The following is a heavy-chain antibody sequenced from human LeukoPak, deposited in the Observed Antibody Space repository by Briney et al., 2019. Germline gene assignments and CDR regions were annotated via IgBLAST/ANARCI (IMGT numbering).Heavy chain of an antibody. CDR2: IYHSGRT. D-gene: IGHD7-27*01. Sequence: PSETLSLTCTVSGYSISSGYYWGWIRQPPGKGLEWIGSIYHSGRTFYNPSLKSRVTISVDTSKNQFSLKLTSVTAADTAVYYCARFHPNWGLDYWGQGILVTVSS. J-gene: IGHJ4*02. CDR3: ARFHPNWGLDY. CDR1: GYSISSGYY. V-gene: IGHV4-38-2*02.